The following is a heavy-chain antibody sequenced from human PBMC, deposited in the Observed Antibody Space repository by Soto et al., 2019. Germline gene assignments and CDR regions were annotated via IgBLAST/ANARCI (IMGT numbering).Heavy chain of an antibody. CDR1: GGSISRSNW. CDR2: INHSGST. Sequence: TLSLTYAISGGSISRSNWWRWVRQPPGKGLAWIWEINHSGSTNYNPSLKSRVTISVDTSKNQFSLQLSSVTAADTAVYYCARLALYCSSTSCYSYYYYYDMDVWGQGTTVTVSS. CDR3: ARLALYCSSTSCYSYYYYYDMDV. V-gene: IGHV4-4*02. J-gene: IGHJ6*02. D-gene: IGHD2-2*01.